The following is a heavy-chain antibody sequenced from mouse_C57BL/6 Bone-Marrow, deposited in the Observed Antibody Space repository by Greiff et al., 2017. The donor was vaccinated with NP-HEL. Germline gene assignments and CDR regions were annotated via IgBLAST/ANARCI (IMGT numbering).Heavy chain of an antibody. J-gene: IGHJ1*03. Sequence: QVQLQQPGAELVMPGASVKLSCKASGNTFTSYWMHWVKQRPGQGLEWIGEIDPSDSYTNYNQKFKGKSTLTVDKSSSTAYMQLSSLTSEDSAVYYCARDYYGSSYDWYFDVWGTGTTVTVSS. CDR2: IDPSDSYT. D-gene: IGHD1-1*01. CDR3: ARDYYGSSYDWYFDV. CDR1: GNTFTSYW. V-gene: IGHV1-69*01.